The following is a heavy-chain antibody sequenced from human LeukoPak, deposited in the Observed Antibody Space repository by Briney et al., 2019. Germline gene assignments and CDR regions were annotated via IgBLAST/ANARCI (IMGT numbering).Heavy chain of an antibody. Sequence: GGSLRLSCAASGFTFSSYGMHWVRQAPGKGLEWVAVIWYDGSNRYYADSVKGRFTISRDNSKNTLYLQMNSLRAEDTAVFYCARDNFGFDYWGQGTLVTVSS. CDR1: GFTFSSYG. J-gene: IGHJ4*02. D-gene: IGHD1-20*01. CDR3: ARDNFGFDY. CDR2: IWYDGSNR. V-gene: IGHV3-33*01.